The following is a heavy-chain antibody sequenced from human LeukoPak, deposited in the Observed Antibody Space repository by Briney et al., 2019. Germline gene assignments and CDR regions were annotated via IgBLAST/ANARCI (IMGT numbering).Heavy chain of an antibody. CDR2: IYTGGRT. D-gene: IGHD2-15*01. CDR3: ARGTPTVSAGHY. V-gene: IGHV3-53*01. CDR1: GFTLSSDY. J-gene: IGHJ4*02. Sequence: PGRSLRLSCAASGFTLSSDYMSWVRQAPGKGLEWVSVIYTGGRTFFTEYVKGGLTISRDTSKNMLYLQMNSLRVEDTAVYYCARGTPTVSAGHYWGQGTLVTVSS.